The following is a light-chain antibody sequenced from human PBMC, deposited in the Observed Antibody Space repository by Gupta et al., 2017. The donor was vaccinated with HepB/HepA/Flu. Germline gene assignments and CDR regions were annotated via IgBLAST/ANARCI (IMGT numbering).Light chain of an antibody. CDR3: QQRSNWPIT. V-gene: IGKV3-11*01. J-gene: IGKJ5*01. Sequence: GERATLSCRASQSVSSYLAWYQQKPGQAPRLLIYDASNRATGIPARFSGSGSGTDLTLTISSLEPEDFAVYYCQQRSNWPITCGQGTRLEIK. CDR2: DAS. CDR1: QSVSSY.